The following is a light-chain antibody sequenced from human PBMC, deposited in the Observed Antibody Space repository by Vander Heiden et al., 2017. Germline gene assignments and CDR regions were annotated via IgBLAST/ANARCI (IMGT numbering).Light chain of an antibody. J-gene: IGLJ1*01. CDR3: CSYTSSSTLYV. CDR2: DVS. CDR1: SSSIGGYND. Sequence: QSALTQPASVSGSPGQSITISCNGISSSIGGYNDVSWYQQHPSKAPKLMIHDVSDRPSGVSNRFSGSKSGNTASLTISGLQAEDEADYYCCSYTSSSTLYVFGTGTKVTVL. V-gene: IGLV2-14*03.